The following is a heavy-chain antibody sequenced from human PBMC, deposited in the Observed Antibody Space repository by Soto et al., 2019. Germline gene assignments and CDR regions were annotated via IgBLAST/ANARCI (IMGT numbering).Heavy chain of an antibody. V-gene: IGHV3-20*04. CDR2: INWNGGST. J-gene: IGHJ3*02. CDR3: AREYYDSSGYYIDAFDI. CDR1: GFTFDDYG. D-gene: IGHD3-22*01. Sequence: AGGSLRLSCAASGFTFDDYGMSWVRQAPGEGLEWVSGINWNGGSTGYADSVKGRFTISRDNAKNSLYLQMNSLRAEDTALYYCAREYYDSSGYYIDAFDIWGQGTMVTVSS.